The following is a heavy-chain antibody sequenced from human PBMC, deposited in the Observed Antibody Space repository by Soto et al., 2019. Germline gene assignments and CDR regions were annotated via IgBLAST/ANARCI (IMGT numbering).Heavy chain of an antibody. J-gene: IGHJ4*02. CDR1: GGSISTSSYY. Sequence: QLQLQESGPGLVKPSETLSLTCTVSGGSISTSSYYWGWIRQPPGKGLEWIGSIYYSGSTYYNPALKRRVTISVDTSKNQSSLKLSSVTAADTAVYYCARDYDSSGDYWGQGTLVTVSS. V-gene: IGHV4-39*01. CDR3: ARDYDSSGDY. D-gene: IGHD3-22*01. CDR2: IYYSGST.